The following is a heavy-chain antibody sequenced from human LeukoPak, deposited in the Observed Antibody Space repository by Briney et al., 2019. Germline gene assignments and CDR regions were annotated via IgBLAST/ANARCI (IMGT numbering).Heavy chain of an antibody. J-gene: IGHJ5*02. CDR3: ARGFGDWGLSWFDP. Sequence: SETLSLTCTVSGGSISSYYWSWIRQPPGKGLEWIGHIYYSGSTNYNPSLKSRVTISVDTSKNQFSLKLSSVTAADTAVYYCARGFGDWGLSWFDPWGQGTLVTVSS. V-gene: IGHV4-59*01. CDR2: IYYSGST. D-gene: IGHD3-10*01. CDR1: GGSISSYY.